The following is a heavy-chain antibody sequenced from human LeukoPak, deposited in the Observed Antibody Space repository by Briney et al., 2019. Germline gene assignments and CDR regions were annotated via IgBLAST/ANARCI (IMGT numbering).Heavy chain of an antibody. D-gene: IGHD3-3*01. CDR2: ISGSGDST. CDR3: AKDVPLLRFLEWFKPQ. V-gene: IGHV3-23*01. Sequence: GGSLRLSCAASGFTFSSYAMSWVRQAPGKGLEWVSAISGSGDSTYYADSVKGRFTISRDNSKNTLYLQMNSLRAEDTAVYYCAKDVPLLRFLEWFKPQWGQGTLVTVSS. J-gene: IGHJ4*02. CDR1: GFTFSSYA.